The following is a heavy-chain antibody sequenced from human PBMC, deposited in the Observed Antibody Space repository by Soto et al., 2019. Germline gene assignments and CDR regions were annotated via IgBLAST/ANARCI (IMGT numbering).Heavy chain of an antibody. D-gene: IGHD3-16*01. CDR1: GFTFSGSA. J-gene: IGHJ4*02. CDR3: CRLWGGGDDRDSPPYYLDY. Sequence: EVQLVESGGGLVQPGGSVIISCAASGFTFSGSAIHWVRQASGKGLEWVGRIKARSYNYATAYTASLKGRFTISRDDSKNTAYLQMNSLKTEDTAVYFCCRLWGGGDDRDSPPYYLDYWGQGTLVAVSS. CDR2: IKARSYNYAT. V-gene: IGHV3-73*02.